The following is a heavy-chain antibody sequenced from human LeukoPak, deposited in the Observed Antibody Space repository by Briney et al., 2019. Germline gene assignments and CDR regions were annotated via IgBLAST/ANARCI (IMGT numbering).Heavy chain of an antibody. V-gene: IGHV1-69*04. J-gene: IGHJ6*02. D-gene: IGHD3-10*01. CDR3: ARPGSGSYYHYYYYYGMDV. CDR2: IIPILGIA. CDR1: GGTFSRYA. Sequence: SVKVSCKASGGTFSRYAISWVRQAPGQGLEWMGRIIPILGIANYAQKFQGRVTITADKSTSTAYMELSSLRSEDTAVYYCARPGSGSYYHYYYYYGMDVWGQGTTVTVSS.